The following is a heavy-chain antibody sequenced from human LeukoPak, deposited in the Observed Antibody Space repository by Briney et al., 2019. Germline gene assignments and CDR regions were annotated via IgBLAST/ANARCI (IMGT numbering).Heavy chain of an antibody. D-gene: IGHD5-12*01. CDR3: ARDNSLGDSAWWFDP. CDR2: VNPNSGNT. Sequence: ASVKVSCKASGYTFISYDINWVRQAPGQGLEWMGWVNPNSGNTGYAQKFQGRVTISTNTSISTAYMELSSLTSEDTAVYYCARDNSLGDSAWWFDPWGQGTLVTVSS. CDR1: GYTFISYD. V-gene: IGHV1-8*03. J-gene: IGHJ5*02.